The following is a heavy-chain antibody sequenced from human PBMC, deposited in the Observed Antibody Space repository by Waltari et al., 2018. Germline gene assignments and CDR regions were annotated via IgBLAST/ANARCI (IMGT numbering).Heavy chain of an antibody. CDR3: AKDAFGNTYLDY. Sequence: QVQLVESGGGVVKPGKSLRRYCVASGFSLSNYGMHWVRQTPGRGLEWVALTWSDGSVEYYADSVRGRFTVSRDNSKNILYLDMGSLRVDDTATYYCAKDAFGNTYLDYWGQGTLVTVSS. V-gene: IGHV3-33*03. CDR2: TWSDGSVE. D-gene: IGHD3-10*01. CDR1: GFSLSNYG. J-gene: IGHJ4*02.